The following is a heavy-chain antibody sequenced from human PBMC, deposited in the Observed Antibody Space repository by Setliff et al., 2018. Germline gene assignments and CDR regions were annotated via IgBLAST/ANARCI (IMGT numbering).Heavy chain of an antibody. CDR1: GGSISSYY. D-gene: IGHD6-13*01. J-gene: IGHJ6*02. V-gene: IGHV4-59*01. CDR2: TYYSGST. CDR3: ARDEGSSYFYGMDV. Sequence: PSETLSLTCTVSGGSISSYYWSWIRQPPGKGLEWIGYTYYSGSTNYNPSLKSRVTISVDTSKNQFSLKLSSVTAADTAVYYCARDEGSSYFYGMDVWGQGTTVTVSS.